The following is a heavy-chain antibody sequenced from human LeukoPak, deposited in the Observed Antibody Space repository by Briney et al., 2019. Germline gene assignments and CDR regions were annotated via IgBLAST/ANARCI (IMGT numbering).Heavy chain of an antibody. D-gene: IGHD2-21*01. CDR2: INWNGGST. Sequence: GGSLRLSCAASGFTFDDYGMSWVRQAPGKGLEWVSGINWNGGSTGYADSVKGRFTMSRDNSKNMLYLQMNSLRAEDTAVYYCARVEIPWSFDYWGQGTLVTVSS. J-gene: IGHJ4*02. V-gene: IGHV3-20*04. CDR1: GFTFDDYG. CDR3: ARVEIPWSFDY.